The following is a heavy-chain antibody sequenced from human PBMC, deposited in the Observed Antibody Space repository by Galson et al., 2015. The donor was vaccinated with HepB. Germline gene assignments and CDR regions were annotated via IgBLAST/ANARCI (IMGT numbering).Heavy chain of an antibody. CDR2: ISYDGSNK. Sequence: SLRLSCAASGFTFSSYAMHWVRQAPGKGLEWVAVISYDGSNKYYADSVKGRFTISRDNSKNTLYLQMNSLRAEDTAVYYCARSNHRYGGTTAPFLDYWGQGTLVTVSS. J-gene: IGHJ4*02. CDR3: ARSNHRYGGTTAPFLDY. V-gene: IGHV3-30-3*01. D-gene: IGHD3-16*02. CDR1: GFTFSSYA.